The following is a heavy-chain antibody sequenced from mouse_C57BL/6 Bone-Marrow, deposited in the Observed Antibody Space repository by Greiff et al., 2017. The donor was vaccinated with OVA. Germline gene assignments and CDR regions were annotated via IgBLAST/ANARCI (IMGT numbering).Heavy chain of an antibody. CDR3: ARQGLRRYCDV. V-gene: IGHV5-6*01. CDR1: GFTFSSYG. J-gene: IGHJ1*03. Sequence: EVKLMESGGDLVKPGGSLKLSCAASGFTFSSYGMSWVRQTPDKRLEWVATISSGGSYTYYPDSVKGRFTISRDNAKNTLYLQMSSLKSEDTAMYYCARQGLRRYCDVWGTGTTVTVSS. D-gene: IGHD2-2*01. CDR2: ISSGGSYT.